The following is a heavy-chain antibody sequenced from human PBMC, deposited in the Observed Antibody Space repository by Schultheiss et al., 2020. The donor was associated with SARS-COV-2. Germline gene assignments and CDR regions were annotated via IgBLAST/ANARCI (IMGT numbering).Heavy chain of an antibody. V-gene: IGHV1-69*13. CDR1: GYTFTSYG. Sequence: SVKVSCKASGYTFTSYGISWVRQAPGQGLEWMGRIIPIFGTANYAQKFQGRVTITADESTSTAYMELSSLRSEDTAVYYCARDRYSGSYRYGMDVWGQGTTVTVSS. CDR2: IIPIFGTA. J-gene: IGHJ6*02. D-gene: IGHD1-26*01. CDR3: ARDRYSGSYRYGMDV.